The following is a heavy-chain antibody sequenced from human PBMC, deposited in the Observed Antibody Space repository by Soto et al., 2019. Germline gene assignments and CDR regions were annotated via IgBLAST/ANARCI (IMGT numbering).Heavy chain of an antibody. D-gene: IGHD6-19*01. J-gene: IGHJ2*01. CDR3: AESPYSSGWYDWYFDL. CDR2: ISGSGGST. V-gene: IGHV3-23*01. CDR1: GFTFSSYA. Sequence: EVQLLGSGGGLVQPGGSLRLSCAASGFTFSSYAMSWVRQAPGKGLEWVSAISGSGGSTYYADSVKGRFTISRDNSKNTLYLQMNSLRAEDTAVYYCAESPYSSGWYDWYFDLWGRGTLVTVSS.